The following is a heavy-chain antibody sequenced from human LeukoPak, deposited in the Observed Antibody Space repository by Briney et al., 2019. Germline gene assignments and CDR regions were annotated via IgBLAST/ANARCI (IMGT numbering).Heavy chain of an antibody. CDR1: GYTLAELS. V-gene: IGHV1-24*01. J-gene: IGHJ5*02. CDR3: APIPRYYYESRGFYP. CDR2: FDPEDGET. Sequence: ASVKVSCRLSGYTLAELSIHWARQAPGKGLEWMGGFDPEDGETLYAQKFQGRVTMTEDTSTDTMYMELSSLRSEDTAVYYCAPIPRYYYESRGFYPWGQGTLVTVSS. D-gene: IGHD3-22*01.